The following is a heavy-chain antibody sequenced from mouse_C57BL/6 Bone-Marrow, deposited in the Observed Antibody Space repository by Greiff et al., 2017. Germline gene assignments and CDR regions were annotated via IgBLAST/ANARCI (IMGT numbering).Heavy chain of an antibody. J-gene: IGHJ2*01. CDR1: GYTFTSYG. CDR2: IYPRSGNT. D-gene: IGHD1-1*01. CDR3: ARGDYYGRNFDY. Sequence: VMLVESGAELARPGASVKLSCKASGYTFTSYGISWVKQSTGQGLEWIGEIYPRSGNTYYNEKFKGKATLTADKSSSTAYMELRSLTSEDSAVYFCARGDYYGRNFDYWGQGTTLTVSS. V-gene: IGHV1-81*01.